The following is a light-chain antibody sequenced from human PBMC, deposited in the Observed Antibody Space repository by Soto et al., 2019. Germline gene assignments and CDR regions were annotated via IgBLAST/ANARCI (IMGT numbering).Light chain of an antibody. CDR2: GAS. V-gene: IGKV3-15*01. J-gene: IGKJ2*01. CDR3: HQYDNWPYT. Sequence: EIVMTHSPATLSVSPGERATLSCRASQSVSNNLAWYQQKPGQAPRLLIYGASTRAAVIPARFSGSGSGTEFTLTISSLQAADFAVYFCHQYDNWPYTFGQGNKREI. CDR1: QSVSNN.